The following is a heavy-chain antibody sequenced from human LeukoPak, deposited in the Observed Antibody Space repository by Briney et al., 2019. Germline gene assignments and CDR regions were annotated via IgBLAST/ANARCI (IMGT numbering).Heavy chain of an antibody. D-gene: IGHD5-12*01. J-gene: IGHJ6*04. V-gene: IGHV1-69*06. Sequence: SVKVSCKASGGTFSSYAISWVRQAPGQGLEWMGGVLPIFGTANYAQKVQGRVTISADKSTSTVYMEMSSLRSEDTAVYYCAKVESAKSSYDYQFVVYYDGMDVWGKGTPFTVSP. CDR3: AKVESAKSSYDYQFVVYYDGMDV. CDR2: VLPIFGTA. CDR1: GGTFSSYA.